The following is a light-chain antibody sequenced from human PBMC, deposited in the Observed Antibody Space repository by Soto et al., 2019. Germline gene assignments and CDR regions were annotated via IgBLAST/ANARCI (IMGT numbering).Light chain of an antibody. CDR3: GTWDSSLGAYV. CDR2: ENN. J-gene: IGLJ1*01. CDR1: SSNIGNNF. Sequence: QSALTQPPSVSAAPGQKVTISCSGGSSNIGNNFVSWYQQLPGTAPKLLIYENNKRPSGIPDRFSGSKSGTSATLGITGLQTGDEADYYCGTWDSSLGAYVFGTGTKLTVL. V-gene: IGLV1-51*02.